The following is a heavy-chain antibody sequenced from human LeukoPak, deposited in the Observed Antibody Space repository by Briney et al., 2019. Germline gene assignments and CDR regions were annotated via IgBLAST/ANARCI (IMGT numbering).Heavy chain of an antibody. Sequence: PSETLSLTCTVSGGSISSGSYYWSWIRQPAGKGLEWIGRIYTSGSTNYNPSLKSRVTISVDTSKNQFSLQLNSVTPEDTAVYYCARDDSSGYYSSFDYWGQGTLVTVSS. J-gene: IGHJ4*02. D-gene: IGHD3-22*01. CDR2: IYTSGST. CDR3: ARDDSSGYYSSFDY. V-gene: IGHV4-61*02. CDR1: GGSISSGSYY.